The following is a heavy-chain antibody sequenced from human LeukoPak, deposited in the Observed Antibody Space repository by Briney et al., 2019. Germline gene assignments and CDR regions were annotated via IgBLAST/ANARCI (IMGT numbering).Heavy chain of an antibody. Sequence: KSSETLSLTCTVSGGSISSSSYYWGWIRQPPGKGLEWIGSIYHSGNTYYNPSLKSRVTISVDTSKNQFSLKLSSVTAADTAVYYCARRDSSWPTFEYWGQGTLVTVSS. D-gene: IGHD6-13*01. V-gene: IGHV4-39*07. J-gene: IGHJ4*02. CDR3: ARRDSSWPTFEY. CDR1: GGSISSSSYY. CDR2: IYHSGNT.